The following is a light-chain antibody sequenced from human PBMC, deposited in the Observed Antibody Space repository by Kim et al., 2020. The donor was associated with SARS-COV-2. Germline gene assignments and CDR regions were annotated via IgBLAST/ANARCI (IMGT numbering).Light chain of an antibody. CDR3: QQSYAVPFT. V-gene: IGKV1-39*01. CDR2: ASS. Sequence: SVGGRATITCRKRQDIYNYVNWYQYKSSGTAPKLLLYASSSRFAGAPSRFSGNGSGTDFTLTITDLQPEDFATYFCQQSYAVPFTFGQGTRLDIK. J-gene: IGKJ5*01. CDR1: QDIYNY.